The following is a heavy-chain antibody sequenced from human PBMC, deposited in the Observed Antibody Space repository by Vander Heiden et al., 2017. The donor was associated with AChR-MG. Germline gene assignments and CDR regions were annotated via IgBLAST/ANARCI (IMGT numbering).Heavy chain of an antibody. CDR3: ARVARGSSWWEHRDY. D-gene: IGHD6-13*01. CDR2: ISAYNGTT. V-gene: IGHV1-18*01. J-gene: IGHJ4*02. CDR1: GYTFPSYG. Sequence: QVQLVQSGAEVKKPGASVKVSCKASGYTFPSYGISWVRQAPGQGLEWMGWISAYNGTTNYAQKLQGRVTMTTDTSTSTAYMELRSLRSDDTAVYYCARVARGSSWWEHRDYWGQGTLVTVSS.